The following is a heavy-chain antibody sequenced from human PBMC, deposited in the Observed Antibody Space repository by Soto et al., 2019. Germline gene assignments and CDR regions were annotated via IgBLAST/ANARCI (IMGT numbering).Heavy chain of an antibody. CDR1: GFTFSSYE. V-gene: IGHV3-48*03. CDR3: ARDRQGYCSGGSCYGAYYYYGMDV. J-gene: IGHJ6*02. Sequence: EVQLVESGGGLVQPGGSLRPSCAASGFTFSSYEMNWVRQAPGKGLEWVSYISSSGSTIYYADSVKGRFTISRDNAKNSLYLQMNSLRAEDTAVYYCARDRQGYCSGGSCYGAYYYYGMDVWGQGTTVTVSS. D-gene: IGHD2-15*01. CDR2: ISSSGSTI.